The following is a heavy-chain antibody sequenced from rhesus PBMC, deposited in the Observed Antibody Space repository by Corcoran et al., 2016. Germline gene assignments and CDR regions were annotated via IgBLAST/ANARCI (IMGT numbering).Heavy chain of an antibody. V-gene: IGHV4-99*02. J-gene: IGHJ5-2*02. D-gene: IGHD4-29*01. CDR1: GYSISSVSY. CDR2: IGGMRGRP. CDR3: ARGGTTGLDV. Sequence: QVQLQESGPGLVKHSETLSLTCAVSGYSISSVSYWGWIRPPQGTGLVWIGYIGGMRGRPNYKPTRKRRGTSTKKTTKNQFSLKRNAVTAADTAGYDCARGGTTGLDVWGRGVLVTVSS.